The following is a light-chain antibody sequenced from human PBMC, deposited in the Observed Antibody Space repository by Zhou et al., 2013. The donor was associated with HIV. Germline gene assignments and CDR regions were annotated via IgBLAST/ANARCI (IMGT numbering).Light chain of an antibody. CDR2: EVN. CDR3: GSYAGSSRWI. Sequence: QSALTQPASVSGSPGQSIAISCTGTSSDVGSYNRVSWYQQSPGTGPKLMIYEVNNRPSGVPDRFSGSKSGNSASLTISGLQAEDEAEYYCGSYAGSSRWIFGGGTKLTVL. V-gene: IGLV2-18*02. CDR1: SSDVGSYNR. J-gene: IGLJ2*01.